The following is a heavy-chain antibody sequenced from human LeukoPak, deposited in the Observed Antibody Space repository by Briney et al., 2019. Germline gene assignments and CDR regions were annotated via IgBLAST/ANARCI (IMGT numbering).Heavy chain of an antibody. CDR2: ISYDGSNK. D-gene: IGHD6-6*01. J-gene: IGHJ4*02. CDR1: GFTFSSYG. Sequence: GGSLRLSCAASGFTFSSYGMHWVRQAPGRGLEWVAVISYDGSNKYYADSVKGRFTISRDNSKNTLYLQMNSLRAEDTAVYYCAKSSSVDYWGQGTLVTVSS. CDR3: AKSSSVDY. V-gene: IGHV3-30*18.